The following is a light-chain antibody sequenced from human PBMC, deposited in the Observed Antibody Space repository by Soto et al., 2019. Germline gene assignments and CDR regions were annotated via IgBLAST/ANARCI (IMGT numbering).Light chain of an antibody. CDR3: QQYNTYLS. CDR1: QSVSSN. J-gene: IGKJ1*01. CDR2: GAS. Sequence: EIVMTQSAATLSVSPGERATLSWRASQSVSSNLAWYQQKPGQAPRLLIYGASTRATGIPARFSGSGSGTEFTLTISSLQPDDVATYYCQQYNTYLSFGQGTKVDI. V-gene: IGKV3-15*01.